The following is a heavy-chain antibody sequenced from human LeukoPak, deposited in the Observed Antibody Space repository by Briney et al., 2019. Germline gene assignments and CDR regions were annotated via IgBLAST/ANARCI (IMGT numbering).Heavy chain of an antibody. J-gene: IGHJ4*02. V-gene: IGHV4-59*01. D-gene: IGHD3-3*01. CDR1: GGSISSYY. CDR2: IFYSGRT. Sequence: SETLSLTCSVSGGSISSYYWNWIRQPPGKGLEWIGYIFYSGRTTDNPSLKSRVTISVDTSKNQFSLKLSSVTAADMAVYYCARSGYYTSPLDYWGQGTLVTVSS. CDR3: ARSGYYTSPLDY.